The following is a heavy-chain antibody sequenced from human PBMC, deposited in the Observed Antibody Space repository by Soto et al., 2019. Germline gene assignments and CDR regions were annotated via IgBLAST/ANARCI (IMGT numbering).Heavy chain of an antibody. CDR3: AKRKYCPRTTCFDY. Sequence: AESGGALVQPGGSLRLSCAGSGFTVSISYMTWVRQVPGKGLEWVSIRYSDGRSYHAESVKGRFTISTDDSENTLYLQMSRMRAEDTAVYYCAKRKYCPRTTCFDYWGQGTQVTVSS. V-gene: IGHV3-66*01. CDR1: GFTVSISY. D-gene: IGHD2-15*01. J-gene: IGHJ4*02. CDR2: RYSDGRS.